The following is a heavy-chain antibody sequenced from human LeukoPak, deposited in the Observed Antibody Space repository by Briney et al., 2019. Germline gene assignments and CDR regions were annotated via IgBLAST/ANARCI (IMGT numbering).Heavy chain of an antibody. CDR2: INPNSGGT. CDR3: AREVSWDTAMATGAFDI. V-gene: IGHV1-2*06. D-gene: IGHD5-18*01. CDR1: GYTFAGYY. Sequence: ASVKVSCKASGYTFAGYYMHWVRQAPGQGLEWMGRINPNSGGTNYAQKFQGRVTMTRDTSISTAYMELSRLRPDDTAVYYCAREVSWDTAMATGAFDIWGQGTMVTVSS. J-gene: IGHJ3*02.